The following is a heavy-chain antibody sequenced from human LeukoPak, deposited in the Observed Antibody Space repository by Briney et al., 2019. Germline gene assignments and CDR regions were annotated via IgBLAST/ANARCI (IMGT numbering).Heavy chain of an antibody. CDR1: GFTFSSYA. CDR2: ISGSGGST. V-gene: IGHV3-23*01. Sequence: GGSLRLSCAASGFTFSSYAMSWVRQAPGKGLEWVSAISGSGGSTYYADSVKGRFTISRDSSKNTLYLQMNSLRAEDTAVYYCARSLWFGEFPFGYWGQGTLVTVSS. D-gene: IGHD3-10*01. J-gene: IGHJ4*02. CDR3: ARSLWFGEFPFGY.